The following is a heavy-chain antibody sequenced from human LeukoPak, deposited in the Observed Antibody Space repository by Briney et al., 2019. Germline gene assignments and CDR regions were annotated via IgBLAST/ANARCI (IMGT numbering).Heavy chain of an antibody. CDR1: GLTFSSYS. CDR2: ISSSSSYI. V-gene: IGHV3-21*01. Sequence: GGSLRLSCAASGLTFSSYSMNWVRQAPGKGLEWVSSISSSSSYIYYADSVKGRFTISRDNAKNSLYLQMNSLRAEDTAVYYCARDSAGGAIVVVPAAMRGVDWFDPWGQGTLVTVSS. CDR3: ARDSAGGAIVVVPAAMRGVDWFDP. D-gene: IGHD2-2*01. J-gene: IGHJ5*02.